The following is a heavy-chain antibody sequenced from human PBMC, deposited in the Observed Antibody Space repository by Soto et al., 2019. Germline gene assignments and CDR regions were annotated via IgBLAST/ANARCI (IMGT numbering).Heavy chain of an antibody. CDR1: GFVFSSYA. CDR2: IGVSGGNT. D-gene: IGHD1-26*01. V-gene: IGHV3-23*01. Sequence: VGSLRLSCAASGFVFSSYAMSWVRQAPGKGLEWVSSIGVSGGNTYYADSVKGRFTISRDNSKNTLFLQMNNVRAEDTAVYFCARCGTLWYRTNWFDPWGLGTLVTVSS. CDR3: ARCGTLWYRTNWFDP. J-gene: IGHJ5*02.